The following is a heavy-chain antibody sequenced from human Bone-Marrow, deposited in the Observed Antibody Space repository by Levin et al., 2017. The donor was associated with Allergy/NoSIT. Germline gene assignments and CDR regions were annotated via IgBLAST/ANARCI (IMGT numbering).Heavy chain of an antibody. J-gene: IGHJ4*02. CDR1: GVSIRSGDYY. CDR3: ARLTCFDVFAGYYFDY. D-gene: IGHD3-9*01. V-gene: IGHV4-30-4*01. CDR2: IYFSGNA. Sequence: PSETLSLTCNVSGVSIRSGDYYWSWIRQAPGRGLEWIGHIYFSGNAHYSPSLKSRLSISVDTSKNQFALNLSSVTAADTAVYFCARLTCFDVFAGYYFDYWGQGVLLTVSS.